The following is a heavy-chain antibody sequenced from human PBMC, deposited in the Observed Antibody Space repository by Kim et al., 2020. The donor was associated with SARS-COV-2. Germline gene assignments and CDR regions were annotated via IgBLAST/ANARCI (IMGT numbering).Heavy chain of an antibody. CDR3: ASTGFGEQDV. V-gene: IGHV3-23*01. CDR2: VTSNGGRT. D-gene: IGHD3-10*01. CDR1: GFTLSIYA. Sequence: GGSLRLSCAASGFTLSIYALNWVRQAPGKGLEWVSLVTSNGGRTYYADSVRGRFTISRDNSKNTLYLQINSLRAEDTAVYYCASTGFGEQDVWGQGTTVTVSS. J-gene: IGHJ6*02.